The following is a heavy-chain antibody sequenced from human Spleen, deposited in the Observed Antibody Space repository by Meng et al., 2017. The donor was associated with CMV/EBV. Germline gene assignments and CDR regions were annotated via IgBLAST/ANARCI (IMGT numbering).Heavy chain of an antibody. Sequence: GGSLRLSCAASGFTFSSYWMHWVRQAPGKGLVWVSRINSDGSSTSYADSVKGRFTISRDNAKNTLYLQMNSLRAEDTAVYYCARDKVAARYYYYGMDVWGQGTTVTVSS. CDR2: INSDGSST. CDR1: GFTFSSYW. V-gene: IGHV3-74*01. CDR3: ARDKVAARYYYYGMDV. D-gene: IGHD6-6*01. J-gene: IGHJ6*02.